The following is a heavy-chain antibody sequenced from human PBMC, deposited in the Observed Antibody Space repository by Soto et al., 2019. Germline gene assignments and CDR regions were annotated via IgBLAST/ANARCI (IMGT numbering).Heavy chain of an antibody. CDR1: GFMFDDYA. D-gene: IGHD6-6*01. V-gene: IGHV3-9*01. CDR2: ISWNSNSI. CDR3: AKSQSIASRPFDY. J-gene: IGHJ4*02. Sequence: EVQLVESGGGLVQPGRSLRLSCEASGFMFDDYAMYWVRQAPGKGLEWVSGISWNSNSIVYADSVKGRFTISRDNAKNSLYLQMSSLKPEYTALYYCAKSQSIASRPFDYWGQGTLVTVSS.